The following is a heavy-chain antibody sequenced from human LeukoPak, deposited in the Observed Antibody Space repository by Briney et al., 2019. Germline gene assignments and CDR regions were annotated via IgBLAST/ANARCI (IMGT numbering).Heavy chain of an antibody. CDR1: GFTFSDYY. CDR3: ARPRYCSSTSCPEIDY. CDR2: ISSSGSTI. V-gene: IGHV3-11*04. Sequence: GGSLKLSCAASGFTFSDYYMSWIRQAPGKGLEWVSYISSSGSTIYYADSVKGRFTISRDNAKNSLYLQMNSLRAEDTAVYYCARPRYCSSTSCPEIDYWGQGTLVTVS. D-gene: IGHD2-2*01. J-gene: IGHJ4*02.